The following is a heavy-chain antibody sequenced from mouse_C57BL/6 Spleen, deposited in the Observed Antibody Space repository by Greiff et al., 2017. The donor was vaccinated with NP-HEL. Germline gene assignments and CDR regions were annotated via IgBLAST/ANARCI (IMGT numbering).Heavy chain of an antibody. D-gene: IGHD2-1*01. CDR3: ARGKLYYGYFDY. CDR2: INPSNGGT. V-gene: IGHV1-53*01. CDR1: GYTFTSYW. J-gene: IGHJ2*01. Sequence: QVQLKESGTELVKPGASVKLSCKASGYTFTSYWMHWVKQRPGQGLEWIGNINPSNGGTNYNEKFKSKATLTVDKSSSTAYMQLSSLTSEDSAVYYCARGKLYYGYFDYWGQGTTLTVSS.